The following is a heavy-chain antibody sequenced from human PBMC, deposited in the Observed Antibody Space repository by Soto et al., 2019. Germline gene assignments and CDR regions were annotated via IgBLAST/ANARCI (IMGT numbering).Heavy chain of an antibody. D-gene: IGHD2-21*01. J-gene: IGHJ6*02. Sequence: SETLSLTCTVSGGSISSGGYYWSWIRQHPGKGLEWIGYIYYSGSTYYNPSLKSRVTISVDTSKNQFSLKLSSVTAADTAVYYCARGLRDCYNKYYYYYDGMDVWGQGTTVTV. CDR3: ARGLRDCYNKYYYYYDGMDV. V-gene: IGHV4-31*03. CDR1: GGSISSGGYY. CDR2: IYYSGST.